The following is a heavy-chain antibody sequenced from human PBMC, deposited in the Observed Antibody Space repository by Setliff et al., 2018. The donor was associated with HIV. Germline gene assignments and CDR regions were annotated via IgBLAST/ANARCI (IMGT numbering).Heavy chain of an antibody. Sequence: ASVKVSCKASGYTFTKFDINWVRQATGQGLEWMGWMNPNSGNTGFAQKFQGRVTMTRNTSISTAYMELRSLRSEDTAVYYCARGPEEGDCSGGSCYGNFDPWGQGTLVTVSS. CDR2: MNPNSGNT. V-gene: IGHV1-8*01. J-gene: IGHJ5*02. CDR3: ARGPEEGDCSGGSCYGNFDP. CDR1: GYTFTKFD. D-gene: IGHD2-15*01.